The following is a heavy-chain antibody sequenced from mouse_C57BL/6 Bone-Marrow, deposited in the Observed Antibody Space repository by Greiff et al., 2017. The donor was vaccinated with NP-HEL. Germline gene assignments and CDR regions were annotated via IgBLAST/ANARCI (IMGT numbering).Heavy chain of an antibody. CDR1: GFNIKDDY. CDR3: TVSYSNYWFAY. V-gene: IGHV14-4*01. Sequence: EVHLVESGAELVRPGASVKLSCTASGFNIKDDYMHWVKQRPEQGLEWIGWIDPENGDTEYASKFQGKATITADTSSNTAYLQLSSLTSEDTAVYYCTVSYSNYWFAYWGQGTLVTVSA. D-gene: IGHD2-5*01. J-gene: IGHJ3*01. CDR2: IDPENGDT.